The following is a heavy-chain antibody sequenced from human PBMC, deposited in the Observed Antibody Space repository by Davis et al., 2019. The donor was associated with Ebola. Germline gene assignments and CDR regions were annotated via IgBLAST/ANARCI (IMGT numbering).Heavy chain of an antibody. D-gene: IGHD6-19*01. CDR1: GFMFRSYV. CDR3: VKDTSNVWFDV. V-gene: IGHV3-23*01. Sequence: GESLKISCAASGFMFRSYVMSWVRRAPGKGLEWVSTLGLSADTYYADSVKGRFTISRDNSKNTLHLQMNSLRVEDTAIYYCVKDTSNVWFDVWGQGTMVTVSS. J-gene: IGHJ3*01. CDR2: LGLSADT.